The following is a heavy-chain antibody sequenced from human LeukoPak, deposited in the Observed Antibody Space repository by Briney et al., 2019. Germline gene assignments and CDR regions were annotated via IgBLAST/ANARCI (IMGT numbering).Heavy chain of an antibody. Sequence: GGSLRLSCAASGFTFSNYAMSWVRQAPGKGLQWVSEVSGNGRTTHYADSVKGRFTISRDNSKNTVYLQMNSLRDEDTAVYYCAKRGGSPPYYYYGMDVWGQGTTVTVSS. J-gene: IGHJ6*02. V-gene: IGHV3-23*01. D-gene: IGHD1-26*01. CDR2: VSGNGRTT. CDR3: AKRGGSPPYYYYGMDV. CDR1: GFTFSNYA.